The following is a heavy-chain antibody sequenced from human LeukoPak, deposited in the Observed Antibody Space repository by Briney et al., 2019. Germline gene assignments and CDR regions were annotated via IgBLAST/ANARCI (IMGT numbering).Heavy chain of an antibody. J-gene: IGHJ5*02. CDR3: AHRRRTGLENWFDP. CDR1: GFSLNTSGVG. Sequence: SGPTLVNPTQTLTLTCTFSGFSLNTSGVGVGWLRQPPGKALEWLALIYGNNDKRYSPSLKSRLTITKDTSKSQVVLTMTNMDPVDTATYFCAHRRRTGLENWFDPWGQGTLVTVSS. V-gene: IGHV2-5*01. CDR2: IYGNNDK. D-gene: IGHD1-1*01.